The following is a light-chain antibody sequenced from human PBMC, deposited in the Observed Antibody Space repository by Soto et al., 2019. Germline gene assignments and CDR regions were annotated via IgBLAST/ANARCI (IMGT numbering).Light chain of an antibody. Sequence: DIVLTQSPDILSLSPGERATLSCRASQNVRTFLAWYQQKPGQAPRLLISDASYRATGIPPRFSGSGSGTDFTLTISSLEPEDFAVYYCQQYNNWPPWTFGQGTKVDIK. J-gene: IGKJ1*01. CDR3: QQYNNWPPWT. CDR2: DAS. CDR1: QNVRTF. V-gene: IGKV3-11*01.